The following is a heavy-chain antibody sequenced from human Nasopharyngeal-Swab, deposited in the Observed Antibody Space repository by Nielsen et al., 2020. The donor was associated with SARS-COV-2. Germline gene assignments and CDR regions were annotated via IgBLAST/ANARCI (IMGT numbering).Heavy chain of an antibody. D-gene: IGHD3-3*01. CDR3: ARGSTTHFGYYYMDV. J-gene: IGHJ6*03. CDR2: INPNSGGT. V-gene: IGHV1-2*02. Sequence: ASVKVSCKASGYTFTGYYMHWVRQAPGQGLEWMGWINPNSGGTNYAQKFQGRVTMTRDTSISTAYMELSRLRSDDTAVYYCARGSTTHFGYYYMDVWGKGTTVTVSS. CDR1: GYTFTGYY.